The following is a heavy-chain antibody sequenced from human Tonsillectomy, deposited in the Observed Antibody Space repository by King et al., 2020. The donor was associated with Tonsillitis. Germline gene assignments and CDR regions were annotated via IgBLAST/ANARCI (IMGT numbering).Heavy chain of an antibody. D-gene: IGHD2-15*01. CDR1: GGSISTIAYY. V-gene: IGHV4-39*01. CDR3: ARSFCSGGSCHYFFYYMDV. Sequence: LQLQESGPGLVKPSETLSLTCAVSGGSISTIAYYWGWIRQPPGKGLEWIGSIFHTGSAYYNPSLKSRVTVSVDTSKNRFSLKLKSATAADTAVYYCARSFCSGGSCHYFFYYMDV. CDR2: IFHTGSA. J-gene: IGHJ6*03.